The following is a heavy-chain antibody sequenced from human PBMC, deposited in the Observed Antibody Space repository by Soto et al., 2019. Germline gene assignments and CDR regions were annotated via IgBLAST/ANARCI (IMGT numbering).Heavy chain of an antibody. V-gene: IGHV3-21*01. J-gene: IGHJ4*02. CDR1: GFAFNNYG. Sequence: GGSLRLSCTVSGFAFNNYGINWVRQAPGKGLEWVSSISKSDYTYYSDSVKGRFTISRDNAKNSVSLQMNTLRVEDTAVYYCAREDSIIIPAVSDFWGRGALVTVSS. CDR2: ISKSDYT. D-gene: IGHD2-2*01. CDR3: AREDSIIIPAVSDF.